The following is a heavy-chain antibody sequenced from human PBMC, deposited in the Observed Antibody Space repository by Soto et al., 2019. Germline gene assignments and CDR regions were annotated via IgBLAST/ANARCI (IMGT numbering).Heavy chain of an antibody. CDR1: GDSISSSSNY. V-gene: IGHV4-39*01. D-gene: IGHD6-6*01. CDR2: IYYSGST. Sequence: SETLSLTCTVSGDSISSSSNYWGWIRQPPGKGLEWIGSIYYSGSTYYNPSLKSRVTISVDTSKNQFSLKLNSVTAADTAVYYCARRHGYYSSSYLDYWXQGTQVTVSS. CDR3: ARRHGYYSSSYLDY. J-gene: IGHJ4*02.